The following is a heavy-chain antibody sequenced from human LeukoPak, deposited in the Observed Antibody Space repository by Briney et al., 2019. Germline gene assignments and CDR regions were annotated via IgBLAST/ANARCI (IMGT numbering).Heavy chain of an antibody. J-gene: IGHJ5*02. Sequence: GASVKVSCKASGYTFTGYYMHWVRQAPGQGLEWMGWINPNSGGTNYAQKFQGRVTMTRDTSISTAYMELSRLTSDDTAMYYCARERATAGTPWFDPWGQGTLVTVSS. CDR3: ARERATAGTPWFDP. D-gene: IGHD6-13*01. V-gene: IGHV1-2*02. CDR2: INPNSGGT. CDR1: GYTFTGYY.